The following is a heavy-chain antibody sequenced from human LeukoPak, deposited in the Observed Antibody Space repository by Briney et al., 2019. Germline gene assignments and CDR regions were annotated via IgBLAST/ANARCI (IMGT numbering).Heavy chain of an antibody. D-gene: IGHD2-21*01. Sequence: GGSLRLSCAASGLTFTRYTMHWVRQAPGKGLEWVAVVLYDGSNKYYADSVKGRFTLSRDNYKNTLSLQMNTLRADDTAVYYCVRDNYGGILDFWGQGTLVTVSS. CDR1: GLTFTRYT. CDR2: VLYDGSNK. V-gene: IGHV3-30*04. J-gene: IGHJ4*02. CDR3: VRDNYGGILDF.